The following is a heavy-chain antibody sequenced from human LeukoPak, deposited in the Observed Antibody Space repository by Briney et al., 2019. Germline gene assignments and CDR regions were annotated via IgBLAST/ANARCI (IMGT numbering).Heavy chain of an antibody. CDR2: ISGSGGST. CDR1: GFTVSSNY. V-gene: IGHV3-23*01. Sequence: GGSLRLSCAASGFTVSSNYMSWVRQAPGKGLEWVSAISGSGGSTYYADSVKGRFTISRDNSKNTLYLQMNSLRAEDTAVYYCAKLPSWYYGSGSARADFDYWGQGTLVTVSS. J-gene: IGHJ4*02. CDR3: AKLPSWYYGSGSARADFDY. D-gene: IGHD3-10*01.